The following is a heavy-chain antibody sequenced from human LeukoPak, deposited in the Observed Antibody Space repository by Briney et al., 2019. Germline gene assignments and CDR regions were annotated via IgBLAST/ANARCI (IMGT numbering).Heavy chain of an antibody. CDR3: ARHPYPAYFDY. CDR2: IYPGDSDT. CDR1: GFRFDIYW. Sequence: GESLKISCQGSGFRFDIYWIGWVRQIPGKGLEWMGNIYPGDSDTRYSPSFQGQATMSADKSSGTAYLQWSSLKASDTAMYYCARHPYPAYFDYWGQGTLVTVSS. V-gene: IGHV5-51*01. J-gene: IGHJ4*02.